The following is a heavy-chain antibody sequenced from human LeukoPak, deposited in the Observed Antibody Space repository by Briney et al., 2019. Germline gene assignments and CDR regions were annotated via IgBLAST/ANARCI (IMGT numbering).Heavy chain of an antibody. CDR3: AREQYSSGYLDN. CDR1: GFTFISYG. V-gene: IGHV3-33*01. D-gene: IGHD3-22*01. Sequence: GSLRLSCAASGFTFISYGMHWVRQAPGKGLKWVAVIWYDGSNKYYADSVKGRFTISRDNSKNTLYLQMNSLRAEDTAVYYCAREQYSSGYLDNWGQGTLVTVSS. J-gene: IGHJ4*02. CDR2: IWYDGSNK.